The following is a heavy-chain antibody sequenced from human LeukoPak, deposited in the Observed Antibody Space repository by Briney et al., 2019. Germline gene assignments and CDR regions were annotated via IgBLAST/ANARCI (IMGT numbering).Heavy chain of an antibody. CDR1: GGTFSSYA. V-gene: IGHV1-69*05. CDR3: ARGYSSSSSYYYYMDV. D-gene: IGHD6-6*01. Sequence: GASVKVSCKASGGTFSSYAISWVRQAPGQGLEWMGGIIPIFGTANYAQKFQGRVTITTDESTSTAYMELSSLRSEDTAVYYCARGYSSSSSYYYYMDVWGKGTTVTVSS. J-gene: IGHJ6*03. CDR2: IIPIFGTA.